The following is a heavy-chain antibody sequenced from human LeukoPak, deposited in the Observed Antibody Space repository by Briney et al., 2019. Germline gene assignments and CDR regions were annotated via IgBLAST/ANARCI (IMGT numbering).Heavy chain of an antibody. CDR2: ISKSRNYI. Sequence: PGGSLRLSCAASGFTFSRYNMNWVRQAPGQGLEWVACISKSRNYIYYADSVEGRFTISRDDAKSSLYLQMDSLRVEDTALYYCVRDDPGVQQERRLSPFDIWGQGTMVTVSS. V-gene: IGHV3-21*04. CDR3: VRDDPGVQQERRLSPFDI. J-gene: IGHJ3*02. CDR1: GFTFSRYN. D-gene: IGHD1-1*01.